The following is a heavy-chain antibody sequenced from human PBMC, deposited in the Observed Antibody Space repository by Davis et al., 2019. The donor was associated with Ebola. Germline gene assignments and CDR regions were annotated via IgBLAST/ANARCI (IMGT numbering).Heavy chain of an antibody. CDR3: AKEEWELERAFDI. D-gene: IGHD1-26*01. J-gene: IGHJ3*02. Sequence: SLKISCAASGFTFDDYVMHWVRQAPGKGLEWVSGISWNSGSIGYADSVKGRFTISRDNAKNSLYLQMNSLRAEDTALYYCAKEEWELERAFDIWGQGTMVTVSS. V-gene: IGHV3-9*01. CDR1: GFTFDDYV. CDR2: ISWNSGSI.